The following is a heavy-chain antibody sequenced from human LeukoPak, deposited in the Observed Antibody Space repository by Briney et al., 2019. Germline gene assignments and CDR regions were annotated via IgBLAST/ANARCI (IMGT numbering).Heavy chain of an antibody. J-gene: IGHJ6*03. Sequence: GGSLRLSCAASGFTFSDYNMRWIRQAPGKGLEWVSSISRSGSTKYYADSVKGRFTISRDNAKNSLFLQMNSLRAEDTAVYYCARVLRYCGGGNCYSGGLGYMDVWGKGTTVTISS. V-gene: IGHV3-11*01. CDR3: ARVLRYCGGGNCYSGGLGYMDV. CDR2: ISRSGSTK. CDR1: GFTFSDYN. D-gene: IGHD2-15*01.